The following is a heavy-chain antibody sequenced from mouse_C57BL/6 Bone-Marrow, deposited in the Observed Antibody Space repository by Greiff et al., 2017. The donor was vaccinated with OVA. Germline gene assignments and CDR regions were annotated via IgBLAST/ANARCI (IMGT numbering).Heavy chain of an antibody. CDR3: ARDATGLDY. V-gene: IGHV7-1*01. CDR1: GFTFSDFY. CDR2: SRNKANDYTT. D-gene: IGHD4-1*01. J-gene: IGHJ2*01. Sequence: EVKLMESGGGLVQSGRSLRLSCAPSGFTFSDFYMEWVRQAPGKGLEWIAASRNKANDYTTEYSASVKGRFIVSRDTSQSILYLQMNALRAEDTAIYYCARDATGLDYWGQGTTLTVSS.